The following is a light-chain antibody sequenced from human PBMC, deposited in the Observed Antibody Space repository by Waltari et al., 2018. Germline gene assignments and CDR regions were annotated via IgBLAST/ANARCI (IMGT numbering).Light chain of an antibody. Sequence: IVLTQSPATLALSPGDRATLSCRASQSVNYFLARFQQKPGQAPRLLIYDASNRATGIPARFSGSGSGTDFTLTISSLEPEDFAVYYCQQRTNWPLTFGGGTKVEIK. CDR3: QQRTNWPLT. V-gene: IGKV3-11*01. J-gene: IGKJ4*01. CDR1: QSVNYF. CDR2: DAS.